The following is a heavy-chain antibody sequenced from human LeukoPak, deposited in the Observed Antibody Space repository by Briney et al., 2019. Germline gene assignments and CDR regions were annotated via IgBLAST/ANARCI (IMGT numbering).Heavy chain of an antibody. J-gene: IGHJ4*02. CDR3: AADPVTASGSSWYYFDF. V-gene: IGHV1-46*01. CDR1: GYTFTSYY. Sequence: GASVKVSCKASGYTFTSYYMHWVRQAPGQGLEWMGIINPSGGSTTYAQKFQGRVTMTRGMSTSTAYMELSSLSSEDTAVYYCAADPVTASGSSWYYFDFWGQGTLVTVSS. D-gene: IGHD6-13*01. CDR2: INPSGGST.